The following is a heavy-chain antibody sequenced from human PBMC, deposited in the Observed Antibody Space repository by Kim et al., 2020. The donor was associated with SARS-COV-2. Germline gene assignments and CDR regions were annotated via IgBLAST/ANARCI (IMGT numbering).Heavy chain of an antibody. J-gene: IGHJ4*02. D-gene: IGHD3-10*01. CDR3: TRVESYYYGSGSYRKTFDY. V-gene: IGHV3-49*02. Sequence: GRFTISRDDSKSIAYLQMNSLKTEDTAVYYCTRVESYYYGSGSYRKTFDYWGQGTLVTVSS.